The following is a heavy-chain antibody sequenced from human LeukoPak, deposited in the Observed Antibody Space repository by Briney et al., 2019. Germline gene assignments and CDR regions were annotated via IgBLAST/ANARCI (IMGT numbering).Heavy chain of an antibody. CDR1: GFTVGGTY. Sequence: PGGSLRLSCAASGFTVGGTYMSWVRQAAGKGWQWVSTIFDAGRTTYADSVQGRFTISRDSYMNTLFVQMNSLRADDTPVYYCAGATKWLAHDFWGQGILVTVSS. CDR2: IFDAGRT. CDR3: AGATKWLAHDF. V-gene: IGHV3-53*01. J-gene: IGHJ4*02. D-gene: IGHD6-19*01.